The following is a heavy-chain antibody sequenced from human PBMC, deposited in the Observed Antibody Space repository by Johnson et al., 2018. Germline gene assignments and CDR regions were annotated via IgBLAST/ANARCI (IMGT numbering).Heavy chain of an antibody. CDR1: GFTFSSYG. CDR3: ARGGAYYYGSVFYAFDV. J-gene: IGHJ3*01. CDR2: IWYDGNNK. D-gene: IGHD3-10*01. V-gene: IGHV3-33*01. Sequence: QGQVVESGGGVVQPGRSVRLSCAACGFTFSSYGVHWVRQAPGKGLEWVAVIWYDGNNKYYADSVKGRFPISRGNSKNTLFLQMNSLRAEDTAVYYCARGGAYYYGSVFYAFDVWGQGAMVTVSS.